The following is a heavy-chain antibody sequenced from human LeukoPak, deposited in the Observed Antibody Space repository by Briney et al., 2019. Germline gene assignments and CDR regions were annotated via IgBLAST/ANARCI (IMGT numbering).Heavy chain of an antibody. CDR3: ARGAVAGKMSWFDP. CDR1: GGSISSSNW. V-gene: IGHV4-4*02. Sequence: SGTLSLTCAVSGGSISSSNWWSWVRQPPGKGLEWIGEIYHSGSTNSNPSLKSRLTISVDKSNNHFSLKLSSVTAADTAVYYCARGAVAGKMSWFDPWGQGTLVTVSS. D-gene: IGHD6-19*01. J-gene: IGHJ5*02. CDR2: IYHSGST.